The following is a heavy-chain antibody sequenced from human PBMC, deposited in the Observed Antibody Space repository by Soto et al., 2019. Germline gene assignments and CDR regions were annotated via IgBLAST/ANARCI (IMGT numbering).Heavy chain of an antibody. V-gene: IGHV3-33*01. CDR2: IWYDGSNK. D-gene: IGHD6-19*01. CDR3: ARGSGGGPNYYYYYYGMDV. Sequence: GGSLRLSCAASGFTFSSYGMHWVRQAPGKGLEWVAVIWYDGSNKYYADSVKGRFTISRDNSKNTLYLQMNSLRAEDTAVYYCARGSGGGPNYYYYYYGMDVWGQGTTVTVSS. J-gene: IGHJ6*02. CDR1: GFTFSSYG.